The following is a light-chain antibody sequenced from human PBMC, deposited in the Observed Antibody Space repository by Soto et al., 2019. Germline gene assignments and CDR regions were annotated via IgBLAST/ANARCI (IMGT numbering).Light chain of an antibody. Sequence: EIVFTGSRDTMSLSPGERATFSCRASESVGSYLAWYQQKPGQAPRLLIYDVSNRATDIPTRFSGSGSGSGTDFALSISSLEPEDFAVYYCQQRYNWPITFGQGTRLE. V-gene: IGKV3-11*01. CDR3: QQRYNWPIT. J-gene: IGKJ5*01. CDR1: ESVGSY. CDR2: DVS.